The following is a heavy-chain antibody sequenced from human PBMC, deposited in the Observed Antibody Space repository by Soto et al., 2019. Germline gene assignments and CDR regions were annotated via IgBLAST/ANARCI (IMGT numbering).Heavy chain of an antibody. CDR1: GGSFSCYY. Sequence: PSETLSLTCAVYGGSFSCYYWSWIRQPPGKGLGWIGEINHSGSTNYNPSLKSRVTISVDTSKNQFSLKLSSVTAADTAVYYCARGGRYCSSTSCYNYYYYYGMDVWGQGTTVIVSS. V-gene: IGHV4-34*01. D-gene: IGHD2-2*02. CDR2: INHSGST. CDR3: ARGGRYCSSTSCYNYYYYYGMDV. J-gene: IGHJ6*02.